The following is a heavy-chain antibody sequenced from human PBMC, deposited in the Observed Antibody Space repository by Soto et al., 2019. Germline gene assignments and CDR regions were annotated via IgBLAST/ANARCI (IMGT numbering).Heavy chain of an antibody. Sequence: SETLSLTCAVYGGSFSGYYWSWTRQPPGKGLEWIGEINHSGSTNYNPSLKSRVTISVDTSKNQFSLKLSSVTAADTAVYYCARPYAGPYYYYGMDVWGQGTTVTVSS. CDR3: ARPYAGPYYYYGMDV. CDR2: INHSGST. V-gene: IGHV4-34*01. CDR1: GGSFSGYY. J-gene: IGHJ6*02.